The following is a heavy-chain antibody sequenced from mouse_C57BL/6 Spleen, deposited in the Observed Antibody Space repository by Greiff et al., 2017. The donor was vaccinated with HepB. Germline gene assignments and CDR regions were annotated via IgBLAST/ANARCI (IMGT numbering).Heavy chain of an antibody. CDR3: AREGGDTNYY. CDR1: GYSITSGYY. J-gene: IGHJ2*01. D-gene: IGHD3-3*01. V-gene: IGHV3-6*01. CDR2: ISYDGSN. Sequence: EVQLVESGPGLVKPSQSLSLTCSVTGYSITSGYYWNWIRQFPGNKLEWMGYISYDGSNNYNPSLKNRISITRDTSKNQFFLKLNSVTTEDTATYYCAREGGDTNYYWGQGTTLTVSS.